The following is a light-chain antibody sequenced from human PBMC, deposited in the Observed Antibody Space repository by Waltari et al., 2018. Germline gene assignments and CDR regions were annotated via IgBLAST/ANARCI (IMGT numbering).Light chain of an antibody. CDR1: SSNIGNNY. V-gene: IGLV1-51*01. CDR2: DNN. CDR3: GTWDSSLSAGQV. Sequence: QSVLTQPPSVSAAPGQKVTISCSGSSSNIGNNYVSWYQQLPGTAPKLLIYDNNKRPSGIPDRVSGSKSGTSATLGITGLQTGDEADYYCGTWDSSLSAGQVFGGGTKLTVL. J-gene: IGLJ2*01.